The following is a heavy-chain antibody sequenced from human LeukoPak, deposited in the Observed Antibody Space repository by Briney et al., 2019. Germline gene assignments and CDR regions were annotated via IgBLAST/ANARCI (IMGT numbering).Heavy chain of an antibody. Sequence: GRSLRLSCAASGFTFSSYGMHWVRQAPGNGLEWVAVIWYDGSNKYYADSVKGRFTISRDNAKNSLYLQMNSLRAEDTAVYYCATRSLVIVGATTWGQGTLVTVSS. CDR3: ATRSLVIVGATT. J-gene: IGHJ5*02. D-gene: IGHD1-26*01. CDR2: IWYDGSNK. CDR1: GFTFSSYG. V-gene: IGHV3-33*03.